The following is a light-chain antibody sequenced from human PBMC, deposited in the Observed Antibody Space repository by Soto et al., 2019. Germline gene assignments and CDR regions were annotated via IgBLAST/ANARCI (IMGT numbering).Light chain of an antibody. CDR3: QQYYSTPRT. Sequence: DCVMTHAPEPLSVSLGERATINFKSSQSVLYSSNNKNYLAWYQQKPGQPPKLLIYWASTRESGVPDRFSGSGSGTDFTLTISSLQAEDVAVYYCQQYYSTPRTFGQGTKVDIK. V-gene: IGKV4-1*01. CDR2: WAS. CDR1: QSVLYSSNNKNY. J-gene: IGKJ1*01.